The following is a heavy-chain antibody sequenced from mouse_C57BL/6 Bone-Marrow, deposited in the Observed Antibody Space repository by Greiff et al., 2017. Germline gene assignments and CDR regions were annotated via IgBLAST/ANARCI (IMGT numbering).Heavy chain of an antibody. Sequence: DVHLVESGAELVRPGASVKLSCTASGFNIKDDYMHWVKQRPEQGLEWIGWIDPENGDTEYASKFQGKATITADTSSNTAYLQLSSLTSEDTAVYYCTLLWSFAYWGQGTLVTVSA. J-gene: IGHJ3*01. D-gene: IGHD2-1*01. CDR3: TLLWSFAY. CDR2: IDPENGDT. V-gene: IGHV14-4*01. CDR1: GFNIKDDY.